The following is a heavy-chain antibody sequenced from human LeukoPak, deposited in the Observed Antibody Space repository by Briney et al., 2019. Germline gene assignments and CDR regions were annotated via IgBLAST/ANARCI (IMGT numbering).Heavy chain of an antibody. D-gene: IGHD3-10*01. CDR3: ARGQGYYGSGSPYYFDY. CDR1: GGSISSGGYY. J-gene: IGHJ4*02. V-gene: IGHV4-30-2*01. CDR2: IYHSGST. Sequence: SETLSLTCTVSGGSISSGGYYWSWIRQPPGKGLEWIGYIYHSGSTYYNPSLKSRVTISVDRSKNQFSLKLSSVTAADTAVYYCARGQGYYGSGSPYYFDYWGQGTLVTVSS.